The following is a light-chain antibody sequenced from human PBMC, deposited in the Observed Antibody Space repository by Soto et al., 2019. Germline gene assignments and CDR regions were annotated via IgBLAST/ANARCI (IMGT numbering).Light chain of an antibody. CDR3: QVWDSSSDHWV. Sequence: SYELTQPPSVSVAPGKTARINCGGNNIGSKSVHWYQQKPGQAPVVVIYYDSDRPSGIPERFSGSNSGNTATLTISRVEAGDEADYYCQVWDSSSDHWVFGGGTKLTVL. CDR1: NIGSKS. J-gene: IGLJ3*02. V-gene: IGLV3-21*04. CDR2: YDS.